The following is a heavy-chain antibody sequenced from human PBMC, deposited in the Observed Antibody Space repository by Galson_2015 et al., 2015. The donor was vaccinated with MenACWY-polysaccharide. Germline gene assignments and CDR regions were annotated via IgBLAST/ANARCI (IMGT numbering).Heavy chain of an antibody. CDR1: GFIFTNHW. Sequence: SVRLSCATSGFIFTNHWMSWVRQAPGKGLEWVANIRQDGFEKYHVDSVKGRFTISRDNAENSVLLQMNSLRVEDTAVYYCAREGLVEAFENWGQGTMVTVSS. D-gene: IGHD2-8*02. J-gene: IGHJ3*02. CDR3: AREGLVEAFEN. V-gene: IGHV3-7*01. CDR2: IRQDGFEK.